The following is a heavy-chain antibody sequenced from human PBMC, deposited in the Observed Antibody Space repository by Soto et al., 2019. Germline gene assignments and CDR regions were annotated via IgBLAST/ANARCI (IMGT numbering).Heavy chain of an antibody. D-gene: IGHD3-3*01. Sequence: SVKVSCKTSGYTFTGYYIHWVRQAPGQGLEWMGWVDPDSGGTNYAQNFQGRVTMTRDTSISTANVELSRLTFDDTAVYYCGWFGGKFDYWGQGTLVTVSS. V-gene: IGHV1-2*02. CDR2: VDPDSGGT. CDR3: GWFGGKFDY. J-gene: IGHJ4*02. CDR1: GYTFTGYY.